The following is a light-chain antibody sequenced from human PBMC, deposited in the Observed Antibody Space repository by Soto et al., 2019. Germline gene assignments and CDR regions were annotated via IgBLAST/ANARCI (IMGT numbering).Light chain of an antibody. Sequence: EIVMTQSPATLSVSPGERATLSCRASQSVSSNLAWYQQKPGQAPRLLIYGASTRATGIPARFSGSGSGTKFTFTISSLQSEDFAVYSCQQYNNWPPGGTFGQGTKVDIK. CDR1: QSVSSN. V-gene: IGKV3-15*01. J-gene: IGKJ1*01. CDR2: GAS. CDR3: QQYNNWPPGGT.